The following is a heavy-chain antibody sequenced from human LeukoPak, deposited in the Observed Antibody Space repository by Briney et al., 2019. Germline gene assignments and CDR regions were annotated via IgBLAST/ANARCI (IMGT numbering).Heavy chain of an antibody. CDR1: GYPFTNYW. CDR2: IYPDYSDT. J-gene: IGHJ4*02. V-gene: IGHV5-51*01. Sequence: GESLKISCKASGYPFTNYWIGWVRQMPGKGLEWMGIIYPDYSDTRYSPSFQGQVTISVDKSISTAYLQWSSLQAADTAMYYCARHADPDYYDSSGYGFDYWGQGTLVTVSS. D-gene: IGHD3-22*01. CDR3: ARHADPDYYDSSGYGFDY.